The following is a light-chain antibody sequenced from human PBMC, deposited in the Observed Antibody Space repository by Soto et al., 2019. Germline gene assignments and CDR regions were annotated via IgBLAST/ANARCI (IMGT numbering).Light chain of an antibody. V-gene: IGKV2-28*01. Sequence: DIVMTQSPLSLSVTPGEPASISCRSSQSLLHSNGYNTLDWYLQKPGQSPQLLVYLVSNRASGVPDRVSRSGSGTDFTLKISRVEAEDVGVYYCRQGLQAPLTFGQGTNVDIK. J-gene: IGKJ1*01. CDR1: QSLLHSNGYNT. CDR3: RQGLQAPLT. CDR2: LVS.